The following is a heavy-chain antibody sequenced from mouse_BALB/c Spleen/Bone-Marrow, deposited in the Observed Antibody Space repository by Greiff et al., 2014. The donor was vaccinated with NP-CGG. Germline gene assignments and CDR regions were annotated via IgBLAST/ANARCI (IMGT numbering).Heavy chain of an antibody. CDR1: GFNIKDTY. D-gene: IGHD1-1*01. Sequence: EVQLQQSGAELVKPGASVKLSCTASGFNIKDTYMHWVKLRPEQGLEWIGRIDPANGNTKYDPKFQGKATITADTSSNTAYLQLSSLTSEDTAVYYCAPYYYGSSQFAYWGQGTLVTVSA. CDR2: IDPANGNT. V-gene: IGHV14-3*02. CDR3: APYYYGSSQFAY. J-gene: IGHJ3*01.